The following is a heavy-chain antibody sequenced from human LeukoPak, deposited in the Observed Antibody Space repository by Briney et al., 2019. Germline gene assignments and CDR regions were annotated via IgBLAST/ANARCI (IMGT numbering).Heavy chain of an antibody. CDR3: ARWGPANYDILTGYSYYYHYYMDV. V-gene: IGHV1-46*01. D-gene: IGHD3-9*01. CDR1: GYTFTSYY. Sequence: ASVKVSCKASGYTFTSYYMHWVRQAPGQGLEWMGIINPSGGSTSYAQKFQGRVTMTRDTSTSTVYMELSSLRSEDTAVYYCARWGPANYDILTGYSYYYHYYMDVWGKGTTVTVSS. J-gene: IGHJ6*03. CDR2: INPSGGST.